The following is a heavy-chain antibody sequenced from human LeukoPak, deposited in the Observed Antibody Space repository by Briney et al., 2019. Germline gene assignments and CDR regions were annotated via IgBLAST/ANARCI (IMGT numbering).Heavy chain of an antibody. CDR1: EVTFSTNA. D-gene: IGHD6-6*01. J-gene: IGHJ3*02. CDR3: ARLAPPAAFDI. Sequence: GGSLRLSCLASEVTFSTNAMSWVRQAPGKGLEWVSAITTDGRTYYPDSVKGRFTISRDNSRNTLFLQMNSLRAEDTAVYYCARLAPPAAFDIWGQGTMVTVS. V-gene: IGHV3-23*01. CDR2: ITTDGRT.